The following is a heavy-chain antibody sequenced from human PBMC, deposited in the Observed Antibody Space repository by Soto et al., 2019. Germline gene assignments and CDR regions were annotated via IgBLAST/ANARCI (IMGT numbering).Heavy chain of an antibody. Sequence: GGSLRLSCAASGFTFSSYSMNWVRQAPGKGLEWVSSISSSSSYIYYADSVKGRFTISRDNAKNSLYLKMNSLRAEDTTVYYCARDIRAYGSGSRSYYYGMDVWGQGTTVTVSS. D-gene: IGHD3-10*01. CDR3: ARDIRAYGSGSRSYYYGMDV. CDR1: GFTFSSYS. V-gene: IGHV3-21*01. J-gene: IGHJ6*02. CDR2: ISSSSSYI.